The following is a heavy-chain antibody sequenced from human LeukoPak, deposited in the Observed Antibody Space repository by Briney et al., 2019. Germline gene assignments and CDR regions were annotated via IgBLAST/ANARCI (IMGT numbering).Heavy chain of an antibody. CDR1: GGSISNFY. V-gene: IGHV4-59*01. J-gene: IGHJ6*02. Sequence: SETLSLTCSVPGGSISNFYWSWIRQSPGKGLEWIGYVFYSGTTNSNPSLKSRVTISVDTSKNQFFLQLRSVTAADTAVYYCAREDPQTRVPEGMDVWGQGTTVIVSS. CDR2: VFYSGTT. CDR3: AREDPQTRVPEGMDV. D-gene: IGHD4/OR15-4a*01.